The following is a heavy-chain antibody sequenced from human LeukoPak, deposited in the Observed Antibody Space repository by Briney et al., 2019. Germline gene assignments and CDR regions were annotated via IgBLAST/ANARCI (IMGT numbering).Heavy chain of an antibody. CDR2: IYSSGST. J-gene: IGHJ4*01. D-gene: IGHD5-12*01. Sequence: SETLSLTCNVSGVSISSSSYYWGWIRQPPGKGLEWIGSIYSSGSTYYSSSLKSRVTISIDTSKNQVSLKMSSVTAADTAVYYCAKSGGFGLIDYWGQGTLVTVSS. CDR3: AKSGGFGLIDY. CDR1: GVSISSSSYY. V-gene: IGHV4-39*01.